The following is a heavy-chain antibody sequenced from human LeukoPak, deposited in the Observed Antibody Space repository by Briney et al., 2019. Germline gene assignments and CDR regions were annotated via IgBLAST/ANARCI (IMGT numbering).Heavy chain of an antibody. J-gene: IGHJ4*02. CDR3: ARQIASAGTASFDF. D-gene: IGHD6-13*01. CDR1: GGSISSSRYY. V-gene: IGHV4-39*07. CDR2: IYYSGST. Sequence: SETLSLTCTVSGGSISSSRYYWGWIRQPPGKGLEWIGSIYYSGSTYYNPSLKSRVTISVDTSKNQFSLRLRSVTAADTAVYYCARQIASAGTASFDFWGQGALVTVSS.